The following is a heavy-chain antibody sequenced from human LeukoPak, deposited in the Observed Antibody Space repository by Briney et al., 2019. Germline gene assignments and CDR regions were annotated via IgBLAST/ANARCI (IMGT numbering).Heavy chain of an antibody. CDR2: IYYSGST. D-gene: IGHD2/OR15-2a*01. V-gene: IGHV4-59*08. J-gene: IGHJ3*02. CDR3: ARRRSNIPHDAFDI. Sequence: SETLSLTCAVYGGSFSGYYWSWIRQPPGKGLEWIGYIYYSGSTNYNPSLKSRVTISVDTSKNQFSLKLSSVTAADTAVYYCARRRSNIPHDAFDIWGQGTMVTVSS. CDR1: GGSFSGYY.